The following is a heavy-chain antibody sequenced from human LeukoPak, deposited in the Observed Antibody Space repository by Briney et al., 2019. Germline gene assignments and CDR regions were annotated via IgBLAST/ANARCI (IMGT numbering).Heavy chain of an antibody. CDR3: ARGRFAATTAYYYYGMDV. J-gene: IGHJ6*02. D-gene: IGHD1-7*01. V-gene: IGHV4-34*01. CDR1: GGSFSGYY. CDR2: INHSGST. Sequence: SETLSLTCAVYGGSFSGYYWSWIRQPPGKGLGWIGEINHSGSTNYNPSLKSRVTISVDTSKNQFSLKLSSVTAADTAVYYCARGRFAATTAYYYYGMDVWGQGTTVTVSS.